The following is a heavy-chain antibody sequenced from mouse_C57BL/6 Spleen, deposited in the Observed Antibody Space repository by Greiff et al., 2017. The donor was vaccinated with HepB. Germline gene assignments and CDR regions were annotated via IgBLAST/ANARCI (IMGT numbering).Heavy chain of an antibody. CDR2: ISYDGSN. CDR3: ARGDEGFAY. Sequence: EVQLQQSGPGLVKPSQSLSLTCSVTGYSITSGYYWNWIRQFPGNKLEWMGYISYDGSNNYNPSLKNRISITRDTSKNQFFLKLNSVTTEDTATYYCARGDEGFAYWGQGTLVTVSA. V-gene: IGHV3-6*01. J-gene: IGHJ3*01. D-gene: IGHD3-3*01. CDR1: GYSITSGYY.